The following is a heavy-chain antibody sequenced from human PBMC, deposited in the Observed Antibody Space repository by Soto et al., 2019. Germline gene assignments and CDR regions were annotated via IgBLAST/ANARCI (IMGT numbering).Heavy chain of an antibody. Sequence: ASVKVSCKASGYTFTSYDIYWVRQATGQGLEWMGWKNPNTGNSGYAQKFQGRVTMTSDTSISTAHMELSSLRSEDTAVCYCARRAETNGWNGFGADKYYFDFWGQGTLVTVSS. V-gene: IGHV1-8*01. CDR1: GYTFTSYD. D-gene: IGHD1-1*01. CDR3: ARRAETNGWNGFGADKYYFDF. CDR2: KNPNTGNS. J-gene: IGHJ4*02.